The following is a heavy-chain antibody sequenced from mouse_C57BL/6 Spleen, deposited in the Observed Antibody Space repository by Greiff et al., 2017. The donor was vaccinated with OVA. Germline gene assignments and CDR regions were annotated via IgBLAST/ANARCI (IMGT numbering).Heavy chain of an antibody. V-gene: IGHV5-4*01. CDR2: ISDGGSYT. CDR3: ARGDYDGTAYAMDY. Sequence: EVHLVESGGGLVKPGGSLKLSCAASGFTFSSYAMSWVRQTPEKRLEWVATISDGGSYTYYPDNVKGRFTISRDNAKNNLYLQMSHLKSEDTAMYYCARGDYDGTAYAMDYWGQGTSVTVSS. D-gene: IGHD2-4*01. CDR1: GFTFSSYA. J-gene: IGHJ4*01.